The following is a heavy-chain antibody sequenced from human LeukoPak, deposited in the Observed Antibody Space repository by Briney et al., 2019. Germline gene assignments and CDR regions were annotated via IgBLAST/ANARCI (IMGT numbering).Heavy chain of an antibody. J-gene: IGHJ2*01. V-gene: IGHV4-59*08. CDR2: IYYSGST. CDR3: ARRSGGSYGWYFDL. CDR1: GFTFSTYA. Sequence: KSGGSLRLSCAASGFTFSTYAMSWIRQPPGKGLEWIGYIYYSGSTNYNPSLKSRVTISVDTSKNQFSLKLSSVTAADTAVYYCARRSGGSYGWYFDLWGRGTLVTVSS. D-gene: IGHD2-15*01.